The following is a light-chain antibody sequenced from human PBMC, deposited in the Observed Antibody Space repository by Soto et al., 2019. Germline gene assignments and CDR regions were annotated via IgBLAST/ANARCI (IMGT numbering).Light chain of an antibody. Sequence: QAVLTQSSSASASLGSSVKLTCTLSSGHSSYIIAWHQQQPGKAPRYLMKLEGSGSYNKGSGVPDRFSGSSSGADRYLTISNLQFEDEADYYCETWDINTWVFGGGTEVTVL. CDR1: SGHSSYI. CDR3: ETWDINTWV. V-gene: IGLV4-60*02. J-gene: IGLJ3*02. CDR2: LEGSGSY.